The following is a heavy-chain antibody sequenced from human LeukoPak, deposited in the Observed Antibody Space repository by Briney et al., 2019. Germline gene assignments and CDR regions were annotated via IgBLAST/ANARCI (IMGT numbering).Heavy chain of an antibody. J-gene: IGHJ4*02. CDR1: GFTFSTYW. Sequence: GGSLRFSCADSGFTFSTYWMSCLRQVPGKGLEWVANLKPDGSEKYYADSVKGRFSISRDNAKNSLYLQMNNLRAEDTAVYYCARTKNSGRYYYFDYWGPGTLVTVSS. CDR2: LKPDGSEK. D-gene: IGHD3-22*01. CDR3: ARTKNSGRYYYFDY. V-gene: IGHV3-7*01.